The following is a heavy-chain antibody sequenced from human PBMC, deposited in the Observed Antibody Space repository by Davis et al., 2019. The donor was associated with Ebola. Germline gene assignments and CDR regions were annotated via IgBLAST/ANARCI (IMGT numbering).Heavy chain of an antibody. V-gene: IGHV3-48*03. Sequence: GGSLRLSCAASGFTFSRYEMNWVRQAPGKGLEWVSYISGSATSTFYADSVKGRFTISRDNARDSLYLQMDSRRVEDTAIYYCARDAFSLSRYDTEDHWGQGTLVTVSS. CDR1: GFTFSRYE. D-gene: IGHD3-9*01. CDR3: ARDAFSLSRYDTEDH. J-gene: IGHJ4*02. CDR2: ISGSATST.